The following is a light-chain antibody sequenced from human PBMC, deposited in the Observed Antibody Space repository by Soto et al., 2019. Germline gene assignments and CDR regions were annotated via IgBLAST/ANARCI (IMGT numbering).Light chain of an antibody. CDR3: SSYAGSNNLV. J-gene: IGLJ2*01. V-gene: IGLV2-8*01. Sequence: QSALTQPPSASGSPGQSVTISCTGTSSDVGGYNYVSWYQQHPGKAPKLMNYEVSKRPSGVPDRFSGSKSGNTASLTVSGLQAEYEADYYCSSYAGSNNLVFGGGTKLTVL. CDR1: SSDVGGYNY. CDR2: EVS.